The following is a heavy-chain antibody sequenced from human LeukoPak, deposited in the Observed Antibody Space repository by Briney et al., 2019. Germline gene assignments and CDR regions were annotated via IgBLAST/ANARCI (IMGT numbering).Heavy chain of an antibody. D-gene: IGHD3-22*01. J-gene: IGHJ3*02. CDR3: ARSYDSSGHDAFDI. CDR1: GFTFDDYG. V-gene: IGHV3-20*01. Sequence: GGSLRLSCAASGFTFDDYGMSWVRHAPGKGLEWVSGISWNGGSTGYADSVKGRFTISRDNAKNSLYLQMNSLRAEDTALYHCARSYDSSGHDAFDIWGQGTMVSVSS. CDR2: ISWNGGST.